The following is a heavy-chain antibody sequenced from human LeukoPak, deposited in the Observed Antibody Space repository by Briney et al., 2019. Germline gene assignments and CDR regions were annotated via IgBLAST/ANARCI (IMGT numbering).Heavy chain of an antibody. CDR2: IYYSGST. V-gene: IGHV4-39*01. CDR1: GGSISISVYS. D-gene: IGHD1-26*01. J-gene: IGHJ5*02. Sequence: PSKTLSLTCTVSGGSISISVYSWAWFRHPPGKGLGWMGSIYYSGSTYYNPSLKSRVTISVDTSKNQSSLKLSSVTAADTAVYYCARGRVGATTTWFDPWGQGTLVTASS. CDR3: ARGRVGATTTWFDP.